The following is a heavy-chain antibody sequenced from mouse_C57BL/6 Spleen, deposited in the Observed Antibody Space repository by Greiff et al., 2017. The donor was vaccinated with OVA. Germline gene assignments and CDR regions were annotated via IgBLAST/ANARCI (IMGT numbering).Heavy chain of an antibody. J-gene: IGHJ2*01. CDR1: GYTFTSYW. CDR3: ARRRDYGSSYDY. D-gene: IGHD1-1*01. Sequence: QVQLQQPGAELVKPGASVKLSCKASGYTFTSYWMHWVKQRPGQGLEWIGMIHPNSGSTNYNEKFKSKATLTVDKSSSTAYMQLSSLTSEDSAVYYWARRRDYGSSYDYWGQGTTLTVSS. CDR2: IHPNSGST. V-gene: IGHV1-64*01.